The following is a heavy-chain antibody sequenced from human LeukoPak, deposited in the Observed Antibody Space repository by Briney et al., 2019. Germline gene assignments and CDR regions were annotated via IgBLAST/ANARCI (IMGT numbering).Heavy chain of an antibody. V-gene: IGHV3-21*01. CDR3: ARGSDFVWGSYRPYFDY. Sequence: GGSLRLSCVASAFTFRTYSMHWVRQAPGKGLEWVSSISGSTSYIYYADSVRGRFTISRDNAKNSLYLQMNSLRPEDTAVYYCARGSDFVWGSYRPYFDYWGQGTLVTVSS. J-gene: IGHJ4*02. CDR2: ISGSTSYI. CDR1: AFTFRTYS. D-gene: IGHD3-16*02.